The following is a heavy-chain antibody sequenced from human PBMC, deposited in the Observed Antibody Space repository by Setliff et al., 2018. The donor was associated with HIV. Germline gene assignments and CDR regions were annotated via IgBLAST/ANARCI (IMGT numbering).Heavy chain of an antibody. CDR1: GGSLDSGNYY. V-gene: IGHV4-61*02. CDR2: ASPSGSS. CDR3: ARSNSGSGTGRGYYYHMDV. Sequence: SETLSLTCTIPGGSLDSGNYYWSWIRQPAGKGLEWIGRASPSGSSNYSPSLKSRVSISIDTSKQFSLNVRSLTAADTAVYYCARSNSGSGTGRGYYYHMDVWGNGTTVTVSS. J-gene: IGHJ6*03. D-gene: IGHD3-9*01.